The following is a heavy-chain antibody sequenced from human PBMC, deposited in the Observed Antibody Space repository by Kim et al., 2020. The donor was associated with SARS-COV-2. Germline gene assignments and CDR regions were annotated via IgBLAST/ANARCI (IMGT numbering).Heavy chain of an antibody. CDR2: T. CDR3: ARGSRNWFDP. J-gene: IGHJ5*02. V-gene: IGHV3-13*03. Sequence: TNYPGAVKGHFTISRENAKNSLYLQMNSLRAGDTAVYYCARGSRNWFDPWGQGTLVTVSS.